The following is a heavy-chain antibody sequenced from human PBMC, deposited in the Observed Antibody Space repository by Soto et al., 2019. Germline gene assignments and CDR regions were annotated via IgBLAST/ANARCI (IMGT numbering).Heavy chain of an antibody. V-gene: IGHV4-59*01. Sequence: LSLTCTVSGGSISSYYWSWIRQPPGKGLEWIGYIYYSGSTNYNPSLKSRVTISVDTSKNQFSLKLSSVTAADTAVYYCARGWGGDHYYYYGMDVWGQGTTVTVSS. CDR2: IYYSGST. J-gene: IGHJ6*02. CDR1: GGSISSYY. D-gene: IGHD3-16*02. CDR3: ARGWGGDHYYYYGMDV.